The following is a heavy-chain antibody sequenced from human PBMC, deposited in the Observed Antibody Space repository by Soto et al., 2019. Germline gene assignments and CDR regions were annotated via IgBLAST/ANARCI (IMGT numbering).Heavy chain of an antibody. CDR1: GGTFSSYG. CDR2: IIPIFGTA. D-gene: IGHD1-1*01. V-gene: IGHV1-69*12. CDR3: ASQTGTTGNYYYGMDV. Sequence: QVQLVQSGAEVKKPGSSVKVSCKASGGTFSSYGISWVRQAPGQGLEWMGGIIPIFGTANYAQKFQGRVTITADESTSTAYMELSSLRSEDTAVYYCASQTGTTGNYYYGMDVWGQGTTVTVSS. J-gene: IGHJ6*02.